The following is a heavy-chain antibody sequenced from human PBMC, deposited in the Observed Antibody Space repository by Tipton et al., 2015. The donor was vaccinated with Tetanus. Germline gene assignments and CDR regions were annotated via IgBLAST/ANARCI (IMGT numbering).Heavy chain of an antibody. V-gene: IGHV3-23*01. Sequence: GSLRLSCAASGFTFSGYAMSWVRQAPGKGLEWVSMISGNGRRTIYADPVRGRFTTSRDSSDDMVYLQMNSLRAEDTAVYFCARGLTTYGSARYFDSWGLGTPVTVSS. CDR2: ISGNGRRT. CDR3: ARGLTTYGSARYFDS. J-gene: IGHJ4*02. CDR1: GFTFSGYA. D-gene: IGHD4-17*01.